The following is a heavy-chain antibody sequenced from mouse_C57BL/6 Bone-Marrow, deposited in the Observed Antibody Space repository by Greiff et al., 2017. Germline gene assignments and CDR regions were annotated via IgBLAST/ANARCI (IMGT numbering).Heavy chain of an antibody. J-gene: IGHJ2*01. Sequence: EVKLVESGGGLVQPGGSMKLSCVASGFTFSNYWMNWVRQSPEKGLEWVAQIRLKSDNYATHYAESVKGRFTISRDDSKSSVYLQMNNLRAEDTGIYYCTPLLYPPKGYYFDYWGQGTTLTVSS. CDR1: GFTFSNYW. D-gene: IGHD2-10*01. CDR2: IRLKSDNYAT. V-gene: IGHV6-3*01. CDR3: TPLLYPPKGYYFDY.